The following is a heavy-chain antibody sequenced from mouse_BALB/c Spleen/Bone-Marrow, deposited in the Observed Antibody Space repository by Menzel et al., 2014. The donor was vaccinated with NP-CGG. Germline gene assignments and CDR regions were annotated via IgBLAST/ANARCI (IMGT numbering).Heavy chain of an antibody. CDR2: ISYSGST. Sequence: EVHLVESGPGLVKPSQSLSLTCTVTGYSIXSDYVWNWIRQFSGNKLEWMGYISYSGSTSYNPSLRSRISITRDTSKNQFFLQLNSVTTEDTATYYCTRGTGFDYWGQGTALTVSS. D-gene: IGHD3-3*01. CDR3: TRGTGFDY. V-gene: IGHV3-2*02. J-gene: IGHJ2*01. CDR1: GYSIXSDYV.